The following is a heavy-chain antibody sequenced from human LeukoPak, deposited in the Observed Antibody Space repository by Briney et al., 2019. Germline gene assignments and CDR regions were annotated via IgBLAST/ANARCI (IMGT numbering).Heavy chain of an antibody. V-gene: IGHV1-18*01. J-gene: IGHJ3*02. CDR2: VSTYNGNT. Sequence: ASVKVSCKASGYTFTNYGISWVRQAPGQGLEWMGWVSTYNGNTDFAQNLQGRVTMTTDTSTTTAYMELRSLRSDDTAVYYCAIAGGWAREDYKADAFDIWGQGTMVTVPS. D-gene: IGHD6-19*01. CDR1: GYTFTNYG. CDR3: AIAGGWAREDYKADAFDI.